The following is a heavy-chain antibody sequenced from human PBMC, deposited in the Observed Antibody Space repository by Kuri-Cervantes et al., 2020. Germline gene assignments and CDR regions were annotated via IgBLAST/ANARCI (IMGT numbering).Heavy chain of an antibody. D-gene: IGHD3-3*01. CDR2: ISSSSSTI. V-gene: IGHV3-48*02. J-gene: IGHJ6*02. CDR3: ARWGQTTYYDFWSGYWNYYGMDV. Sequence: LSLTCAASGFTFSSYSMNWVRQAPGKGLEWVSYISSSSSTIYYADSVKGRFTISRDNAKNSLYLQMSSLRDEDTAVYYCARWGQTTYYDFWSGYWNYYGMDVWGQGTTVTVSS. CDR1: GFTFSSYS.